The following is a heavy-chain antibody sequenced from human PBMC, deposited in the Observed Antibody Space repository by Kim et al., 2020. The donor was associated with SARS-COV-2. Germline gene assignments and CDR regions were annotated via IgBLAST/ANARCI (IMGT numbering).Heavy chain of an antibody. D-gene: IGHD5-12*01. V-gene: IGHV4-34*01. Sequence: SETLSLTCAVYGGSFSGYYWSWIRQPPGKGLEWIGEINHSGSTNYNPSLKSRVTISVDTSKNQFSLKLSSVTAADTAVYYCARGVATIGRRGFFDYWGQGTLVTVSS. CDR1: GGSFSGYY. J-gene: IGHJ4*02. CDR3: ARGVATIGRRGFFDY. CDR2: INHSGST.